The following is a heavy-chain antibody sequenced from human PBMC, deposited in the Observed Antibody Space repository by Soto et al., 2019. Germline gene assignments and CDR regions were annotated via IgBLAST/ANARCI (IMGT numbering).Heavy chain of an antibody. CDR3: ARAFIVVVTALSDY. J-gene: IGHJ4*02. V-gene: IGHV3-30*03. Sequence: SLSLSCAASGFTVSSYCKHWVRQAPGKGLEWVAVISYDGSNKYYADSVKGRFTISRDNSKNTLYLQMNSLRAEDTAVYYCARAFIVVVTALSDYWGQGTLVTVSS. D-gene: IGHD2-21*02. CDR1: GFTVSSYC. CDR2: ISYDGSNK.